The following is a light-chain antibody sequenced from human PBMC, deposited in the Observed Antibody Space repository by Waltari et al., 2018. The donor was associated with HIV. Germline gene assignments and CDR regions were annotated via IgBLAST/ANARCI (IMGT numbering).Light chain of an antibody. V-gene: IGLV2-11*01. CDR1: SSYVDTF. CDR3: CSHAGNFIFV. CDR2: DVN. J-gene: IGLJ1*01. Sequence: QSALTQPHSVSGSPGQSLTISCTGTSSYVDTFVSWYQQHPGKAPKVIIYDVNKRPSGVPDRFSGYKSGNTASLTISGLQAEDEADYHCCSHAGNFIFVFGTGTKVTVL.